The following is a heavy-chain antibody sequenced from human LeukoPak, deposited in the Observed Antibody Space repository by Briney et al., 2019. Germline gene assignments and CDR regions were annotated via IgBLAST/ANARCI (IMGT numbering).Heavy chain of an antibody. Sequence: PGGSLRLSCAASGFTFSSFEMNWMRQAPGKGLEWVSYITSGGGTTYYADSVGGRFTISRDNAKNSLFLEMNSLRADDTAVYYCARDQGIFGVPGWGQGTLVTVSS. V-gene: IGHV3-48*03. CDR3: ARDQGIFGVPG. J-gene: IGHJ4*02. D-gene: IGHD3-3*01. CDR2: ITSGGGTT. CDR1: GFTFSSFE.